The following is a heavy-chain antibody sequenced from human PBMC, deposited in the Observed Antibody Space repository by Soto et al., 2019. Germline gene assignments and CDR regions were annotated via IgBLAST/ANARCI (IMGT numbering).Heavy chain of an antibody. J-gene: IGHJ4*02. CDR1: GGSFSGYY. Sequence: QVQLQQWGAGLLKPSETLSLTCAVYGGSFSGYYWSWIRQPPGKGLEWIGEINHSGSTNYNPSLKGRVTISVDTSKNQFSLKLSSVTAADTAVYYCARGGWVRSGYYHPFGYWGQGTLVTVSS. CDR2: INHSGST. D-gene: IGHD3-22*01. V-gene: IGHV4-34*01. CDR3: ARGGWVRSGYYHPFGY.